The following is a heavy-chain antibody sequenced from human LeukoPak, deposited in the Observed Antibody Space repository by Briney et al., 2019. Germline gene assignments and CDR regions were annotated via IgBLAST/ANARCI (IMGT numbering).Heavy chain of an antibody. V-gene: IGHV4-59*12. CDR1: GGSISSFH. D-gene: IGHD5-18*01. Sequence: SETLSLTCTVSGGSISSFHWSLSRKPPGKGLGLGGEISYNANSNYTPYITSRVTISMDTSKIQLSLTLSSVTAADKAVYYCASSPLGTPLVPYYYYYMDVWGKGTTVTVSS. CDR2: ISYNANS. CDR3: ASSPLGTPLVPYYYYYMDV. J-gene: IGHJ6*03.